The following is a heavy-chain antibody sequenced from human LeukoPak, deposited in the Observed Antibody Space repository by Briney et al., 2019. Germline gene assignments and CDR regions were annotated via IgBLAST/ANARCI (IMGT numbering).Heavy chain of an antibody. CDR3: AKDHYWSIDY. D-gene: IGHD3-3*01. CDR1: GFDFSSNW. J-gene: IGHJ4*02. V-gene: IGHV3-74*01. CDR2: IKGDGIST. Sequence: GGFLRLSCAASGFDFSSNWMHWVRHAPGQGLVWVSRIKGDGISTNYADSVKGRFTISRDIAKNTLYLQMNSLRAEDTGVYYCAKDHYWSIDYWGRGTLVTVSS.